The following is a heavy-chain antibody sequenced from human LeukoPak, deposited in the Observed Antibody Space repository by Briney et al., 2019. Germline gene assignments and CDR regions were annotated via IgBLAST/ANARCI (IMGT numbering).Heavy chain of an antibody. CDR3: ARHRDRYSSGSLVDF. CDR2: VSPSGDTT. CDR1: GFTFTTYA. D-gene: IGHD3-10*01. J-gene: IGHJ4*02. V-gene: IGHV3-23*01. Sequence: GGSLRLSCATTGFTFTTYALTWVRQAPGMGLEWVSTVSPSGDTTHYADSVKGRFTISRDNSKNTLYLQMNSLIAEDTSVYYCARHRDRYSSGSLVDFWGQGTLVTLSS.